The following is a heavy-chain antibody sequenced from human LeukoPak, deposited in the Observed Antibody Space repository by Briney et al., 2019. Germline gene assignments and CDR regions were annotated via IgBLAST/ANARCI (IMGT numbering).Heavy chain of an antibody. Sequence: GESLKISCKASGYSFSNSWIGWVRQMPGKGLDWMGIIYPADSDTRYSPSFQGQVTISADKSIGTAYLQWSSLKASDTAMYYCARTGYSGYEFGYWGQGALVTVSS. CDR2: IYPADSDT. CDR3: ARTGYSGYEFGY. D-gene: IGHD5-12*01. J-gene: IGHJ4*02. CDR1: GYSFSNSW. V-gene: IGHV5-51*01.